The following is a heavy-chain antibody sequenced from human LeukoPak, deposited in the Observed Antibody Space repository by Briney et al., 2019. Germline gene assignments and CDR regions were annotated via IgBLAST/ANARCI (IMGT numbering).Heavy chain of an antibody. CDR2: IYYSGST. CDR1: GGSISSSSYY. D-gene: IGHD3-22*01. V-gene: IGHV4-39*07. CDR3: ASSLRLVVTHLWWFDP. J-gene: IGHJ5*02. Sequence: KPSETLSLTCTVSGGSISSSSYYWGWIRQPPGKGLEWIGSIYYSGSTYYNPSLESRVTISVDTSKNQFSLKLSSVTAADTAVYYCASSLRLVVTHLWWFDPWGQGTLVTVSS.